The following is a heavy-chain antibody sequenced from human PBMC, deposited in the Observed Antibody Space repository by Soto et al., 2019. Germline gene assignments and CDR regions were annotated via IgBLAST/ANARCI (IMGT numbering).Heavy chain of an antibody. D-gene: IGHD3-22*01. Sequence: QVQLVQSGAEVRKPGSSVRVSCKASGGSFNRHTISWVRQAPGQGLEWMGGIIPIFGTANHAQKFQGRVTIIAYASTSTVYMDWSSLRSDDTAIYYCARGWGYDSTDYYYAYWGQGTLVIVSS. J-gene: IGHJ4*02. CDR1: GGSFNRHT. CDR3: ARGWGYDSTDYYYAY. V-gene: IGHV1-69*01. CDR2: IIPIFGTA.